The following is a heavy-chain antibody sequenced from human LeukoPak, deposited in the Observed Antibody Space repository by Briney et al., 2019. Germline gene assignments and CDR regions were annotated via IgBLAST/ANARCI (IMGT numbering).Heavy chain of an antibody. CDR1: GYTFTSFG. CDR3: ARGPATRGVGATSC. J-gene: IGHJ4*02. Sequence: ASVKVSCKASGYTFTSFGVSWVRQAPGQGLEWMGWISTYNGNTNYAQKLQGRVTMTTDTSTNTAYMELRSLRSDDTAVYYCARGPATRGVGATSCWGQGTLVTVSS. CDR2: ISTYNGNT. D-gene: IGHD1-26*01. V-gene: IGHV1-18*01.